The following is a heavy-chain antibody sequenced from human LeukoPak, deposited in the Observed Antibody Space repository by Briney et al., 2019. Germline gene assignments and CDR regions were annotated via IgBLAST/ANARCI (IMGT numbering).Heavy chain of an antibody. CDR3: TRGASGYGNFDY. CDR2: INSDGSSI. CDR1: GFIVGGYW. J-gene: IGHJ4*02. D-gene: IGHD5-12*01. V-gene: IGHV3-74*01. Sequence: GGSLRLSCAASGFIVGGYWMHWVRHGPGMGLVWVSRINSDGSSISYADSVKGRFSISRDNAKNTLYLQMNSLRAEDTAVYYCTRGASGYGNFDYWGQGTLVTVSS.